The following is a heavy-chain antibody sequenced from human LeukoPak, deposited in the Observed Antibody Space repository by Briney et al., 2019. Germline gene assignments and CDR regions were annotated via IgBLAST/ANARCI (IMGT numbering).Heavy chain of an antibody. Sequence: PGGSLRLSCTVSGFTVSGNSMSWVRQAPGKGLEWVSFIYSGGNTHYSDSVKGRFTISRDNSKNTLYLQMNSLRAEDTAVYYCAKDLRFGDVFDYWGQGTLVTVSS. CDR1: GFTVSGNS. V-gene: IGHV3-53*05. J-gene: IGHJ4*02. CDR2: IYSGGNT. CDR3: AKDLRFGDVFDY. D-gene: IGHD3-10*01.